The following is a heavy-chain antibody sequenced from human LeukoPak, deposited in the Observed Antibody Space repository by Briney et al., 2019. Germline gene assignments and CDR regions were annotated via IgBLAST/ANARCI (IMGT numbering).Heavy chain of an antibody. V-gene: IGHV4-39*07. CDR3: AREGPSGAFDY. CDR1: GGSISSSSYY. CDR2: IYYSGST. Sequence: SETLSLTCTVSGGSISSSSYYWGWIRQPPGKGLEWIGSIYYSGSTYYNPSLKSRVTISVDTSKNQFSLKLSSVTAADTAVYYCAREGPSGAFDYWGQGTLVTVSS. J-gene: IGHJ4*02. D-gene: IGHD3-10*01.